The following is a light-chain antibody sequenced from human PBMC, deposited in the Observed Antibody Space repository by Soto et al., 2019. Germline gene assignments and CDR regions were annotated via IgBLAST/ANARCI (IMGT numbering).Light chain of an antibody. CDR1: QSVSSNY. V-gene: IGKV3-20*01. CDR2: GAS. CDR3: HLYGNSPPRT. J-gene: IGKJ2*01. Sequence: EIVLTQSPGTLSLSPGERATLSCRASQSVSSNYLAWYQQTPGQAPRLLIYGASNRATGIPDRFSGSGSGTDFTLTISRLEPEDFAVYYWHLYGNSPPRTFGQGTELEI.